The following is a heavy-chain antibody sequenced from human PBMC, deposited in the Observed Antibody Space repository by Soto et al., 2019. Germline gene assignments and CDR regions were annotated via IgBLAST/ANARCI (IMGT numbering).Heavy chain of an antibody. D-gene: IGHD3-22*01. Sequence: ASVKVSCKTSGYIFTDHLIHWVRQSPGQGLQWVGWVHPDSGGTNVAQAFQDRVTMTADTSITTAYMDLARLRPDDTAIFYCARGAQGFFPVSGIYFYFDHWGQGTQVTVSS. CDR2: VHPDSGGT. CDR1: GYIFTDHL. V-gene: IGHV1-2*02. CDR3: ARGAQGFFPVSGIYFYFDH. J-gene: IGHJ4*02.